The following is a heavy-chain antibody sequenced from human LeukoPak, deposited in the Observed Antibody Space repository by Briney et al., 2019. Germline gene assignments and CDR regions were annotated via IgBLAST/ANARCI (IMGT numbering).Heavy chain of an antibody. V-gene: IGHV3-23*01. CDR3: AKDPYGSGSYGDYYYYMDV. CDR2: ISGSGGSM. D-gene: IGHD3-10*01. Sequence: GGSLRLSCAASGFTFSSYGLTWVRQAPGKGLEWVSVISGSGGSMYYADSVKGRFTISRDNSKNTRYLQMNSLRAEDTAVYYCAKDPYGSGSYGDYYYYMDVWGKGTTVTISS. J-gene: IGHJ6*03. CDR1: GFTFSSYG.